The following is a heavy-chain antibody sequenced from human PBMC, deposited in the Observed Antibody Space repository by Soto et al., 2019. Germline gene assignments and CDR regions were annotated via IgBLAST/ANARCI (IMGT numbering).Heavy chain of an antibody. CDR2: LYYTGST. V-gene: IGHV4-59*01. D-gene: IGHD1-1*01. CDR1: GASISSYY. Sequence: PSETLSLTCTVSGASISSYYWSWIRQPPGKGLEWVGYLYYTGSTNYNPSLRGRVTTSVDTSKNQFSLKLTSVTAADTAAYYCARGDGVYTTPFDYWGQGTLVTV. J-gene: IGHJ4*02. CDR3: ARGDGVYTTPFDY.